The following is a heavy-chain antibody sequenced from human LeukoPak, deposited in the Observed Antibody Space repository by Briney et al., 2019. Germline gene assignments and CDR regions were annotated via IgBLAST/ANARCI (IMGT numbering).Heavy chain of an antibody. CDR2: IHDSGST. Sequence: SETLSLTCAVSDGSMSGYYWSWFRQPPGKGLEWIGYIHDSGSTRYNPSLKSRLTISVDTPKNQFSLKLSSVTAADTAVYYCARGVRAIYWGQGTLVTVSS. D-gene: IGHD2-2*01. CDR3: ARGVRAIY. V-gene: IGHV4-59*08. J-gene: IGHJ4*02. CDR1: DGSMSGYY.